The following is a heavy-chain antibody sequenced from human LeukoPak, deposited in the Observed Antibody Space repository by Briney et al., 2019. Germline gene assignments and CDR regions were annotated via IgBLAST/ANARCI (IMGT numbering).Heavy chain of an antibody. V-gene: IGHV4-30-2*02. D-gene: IGHD6-13*01. Sequence: SQTLSLTCTVSGGSISSGGYYWSWIRQPPGKGLEWIGYIYHSGSTYYNPSLKSRVTISVDRSKNQFSLKLTSVTAADTAVYYCARRTRIASIVDSYYYYLDVWGKGTTVTVSS. CDR3: ARRTRIASIVDSYYYYLDV. J-gene: IGHJ6*03. CDR1: GGSISSGGYY. CDR2: IYHSGST.